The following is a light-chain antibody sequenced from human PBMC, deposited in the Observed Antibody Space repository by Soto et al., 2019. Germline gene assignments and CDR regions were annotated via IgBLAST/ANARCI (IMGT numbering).Light chain of an antibody. CDR2: EVT. J-gene: IGLJ1*01. Sequence: QSVLTQPASVSGSPGQSITISVTGTSSDVGGYNYVSWYQQHPGKAPKLLIYEVTNRPSGVSNRFSGSKSGNTASLTISGLQAEDEADYYCSSYTTNSTPVFGTGTKVTVL. V-gene: IGLV2-14*03. CDR3: SSYTTNSTPV. CDR1: SSDVGGYNY.